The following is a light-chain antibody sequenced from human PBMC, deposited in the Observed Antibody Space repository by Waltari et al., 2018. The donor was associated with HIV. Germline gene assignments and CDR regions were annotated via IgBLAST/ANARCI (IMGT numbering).Light chain of an antibody. V-gene: IGLV3-25*03. J-gene: IGLJ3*02. Sequence: SYDLTQPPSVSVSPGQTATIVCSGDTLPRRYSSWYRQKPGQPPVLIIYKDSVRPSGIPDRFSGSRSGTTATLTIAGAQPEDEADYYCQSTDRGTTWLFGGGTKLTVL. CDR3: QSTDRGTTWL. CDR2: KDS. CDR1: TLPRRY.